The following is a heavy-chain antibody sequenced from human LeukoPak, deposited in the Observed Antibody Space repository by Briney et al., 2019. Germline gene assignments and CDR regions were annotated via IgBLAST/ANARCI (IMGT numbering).Heavy chain of an antibody. CDR2: IYPSGTT. J-gene: IGHJ4*02. D-gene: IGHD2-21*01. Sequence: SETLSLTCAVSGGSISSGGYSWSWIRQPPGKGLEWIGYIYPSGTTYYNPSLKNRVTISVDRSKNQFSLKVNSVTAADTAVYYCVRDGEGRSFDYWGQGTLVTVSS. V-gene: IGHV4-30-2*01. CDR1: GGSISSGGYS. CDR3: VRDGEGRSFDY.